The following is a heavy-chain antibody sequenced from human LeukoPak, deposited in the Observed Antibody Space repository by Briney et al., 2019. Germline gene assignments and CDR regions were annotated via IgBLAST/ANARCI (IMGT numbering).Heavy chain of an antibody. V-gene: IGHV3-53*01. CDR2: IYSGGST. D-gene: IGHD3-16*01. CDR1: GFTFTNYW. CDR3: ARDGAYVNDAFDI. J-gene: IGHJ3*02. Sequence: GGSLRLSCAASGFTFTNYWMSWVRQAPGKGLEWVSVIYSGGSTYYADSVKGRFTISRDNSKNTLYLQMNSLRAEDTAVYYCARDGAYVNDAFDIWGQGTMVTVSS.